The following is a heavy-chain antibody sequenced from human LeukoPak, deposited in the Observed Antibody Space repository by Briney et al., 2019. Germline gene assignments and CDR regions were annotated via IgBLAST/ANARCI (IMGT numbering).Heavy chain of an antibody. CDR2: LNWNGGST. J-gene: IGHJ4*02. D-gene: IGHD3-10*01. Sequence: GGSLRLSCAASGFTFDDYGMSWVRQAPGKGLEWVSGLNWNGGSTGYADSVKGRFTISRDNAKNSLYLQMNSLRAEDTALYYCARETSVGRSGSYYFDYWGQGTLLTVSS. V-gene: IGHV3-20*04. CDR1: GFTFDDYG. CDR3: ARETSVGRSGSYYFDY.